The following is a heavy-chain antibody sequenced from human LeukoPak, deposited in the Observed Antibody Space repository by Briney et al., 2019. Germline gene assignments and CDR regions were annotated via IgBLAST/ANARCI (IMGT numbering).Heavy chain of an antibody. Sequence: PGGSLRLSCAASASTFSRSYMGWVRQAPGKGLEWVALMRLAGSVTYYVESVKGRFTISRDNTKNLLYLHMNNLRAEDTAVYYCVTDRGARWGQGTLVTVSS. V-gene: IGHV3-7*01. CDR3: VTDRGAR. J-gene: IGHJ4*02. CDR2: MRLAGSVT. CDR1: ASTFSRSY.